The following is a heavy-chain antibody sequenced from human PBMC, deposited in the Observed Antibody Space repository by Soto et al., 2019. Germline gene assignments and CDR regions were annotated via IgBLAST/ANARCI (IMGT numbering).Heavy chain of an antibody. V-gene: IGHV1-18*01. CDR2: ISAYNGNT. Sequence: ASVKVSCKASGYTFTSYGISWVRQAPGQGLEWMGWISAYNGNTNYAQKLQGRVTMTTDTSTSTAYMELRSLRSDDTAVYYCARDGGIFDWSQYFDYWGQGTLVTVSS. J-gene: IGHJ4*02. CDR1: GYTFTSYG. CDR3: ARDGGIFDWSQYFDY. D-gene: IGHD3-9*01.